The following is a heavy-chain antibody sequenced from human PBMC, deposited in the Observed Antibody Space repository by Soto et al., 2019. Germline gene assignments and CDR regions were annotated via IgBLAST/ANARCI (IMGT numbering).Heavy chain of an antibody. J-gene: IGHJ5*02. CDR1: GGSIISGDYY. V-gene: IGHV4-30-4*01. D-gene: IGHD3-22*01. CDR2: ISASGST. CDR3: ARVGTVLEIVTNNWFDP. Sequence: SETLSLTCTVSGGSIISGDYYWSWIRQPPGKGLEWIGYISASGSTYYNPSLKSRATTSLDTSKNQLSLLLTSMTAADTAVYYCARVGTVLEIVTNNWFDPWGQGTLVTVSS.